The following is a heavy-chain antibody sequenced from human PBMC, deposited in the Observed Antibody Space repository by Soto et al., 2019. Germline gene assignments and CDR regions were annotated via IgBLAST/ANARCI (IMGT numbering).Heavy chain of an antibody. D-gene: IGHD3-10*01. Sequence: PGGSLRLSCAASGFNFSSYWMSWVRQAPGKGLEWVANIKQDGSEKYYVDSVKGRFTISRDNAKNSLYLQMNSLRAEDTAVYYCATVRGVTCFDYWGQET. CDR2: IKQDGSEK. J-gene: IGHJ4*02. V-gene: IGHV3-7*01. CDR3: ATVRGVTCFDY. CDR1: GFNFSSYW.